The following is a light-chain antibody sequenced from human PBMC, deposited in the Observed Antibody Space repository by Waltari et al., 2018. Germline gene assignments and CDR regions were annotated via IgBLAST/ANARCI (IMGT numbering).Light chain of an antibody. CDR3: LQYVKSPWT. Sequence: DVQMTQSPPSLSASVGDTVTITCRASQSINIWLAWYQQKPGKAPNLLIFEASSLQSGVPSRFSGSGSGTDFTLIISSLQPEDFATYYCLQYVKSPWTFGQGTKVEIK. J-gene: IGKJ1*01. CDR2: EAS. V-gene: IGKV1D-16*01. CDR1: QSINIW.